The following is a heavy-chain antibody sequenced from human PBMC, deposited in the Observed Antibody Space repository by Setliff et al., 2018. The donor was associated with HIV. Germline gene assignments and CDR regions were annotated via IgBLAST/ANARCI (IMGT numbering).Heavy chain of an antibody. Sequence: SETLSLTCTVSGDSISSSYYWTWIRQPPGKGLEWIGYIYTSGSTNYNPSLKNRVTISVDTSKNQFSLKLSSVTAADTAVYYCATGPAYDSSGHEGDYWGQGTLVTVSS. CDR1: GDSISSSYY. V-gene: IGHV4-4*08. D-gene: IGHD3-22*01. CDR3: ATGPAYDSSGHEGDY. J-gene: IGHJ4*02. CDR2: IYTSGST.